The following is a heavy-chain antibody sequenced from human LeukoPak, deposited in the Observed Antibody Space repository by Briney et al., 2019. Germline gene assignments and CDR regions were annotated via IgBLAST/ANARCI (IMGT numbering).Heavy chain of an antibody. D-gene: IGHD1-26*01. CDR2: IKQDGSDK. J-gene: IGHJ4*02. Sequence: GGSLRLSCAASGFTFSTYCMSWVRQAPGKGLELVANIKQDGSDKWYVDSVKGRFTISKDNAKNSLYLQMNSLTAEETAVYYCARGGTRLSAYWGQGTLVTVSS. CDR1: GFTFSTYC. V-gene: IGHV3-7*01. CDR3: ARGGTRLSAY.